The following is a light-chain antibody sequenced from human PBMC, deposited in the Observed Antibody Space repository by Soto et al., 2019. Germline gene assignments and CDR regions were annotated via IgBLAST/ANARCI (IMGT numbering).Light chain of an antibody. CDR2: AAT. CDR3: QQTYSAPIT. Sequence: DIQMTQSPSSLSASVGDRVTITCRASQIMSSYLNWYQQKPGKVPKLLIYAATNLQSGVPRRFSGLGAGTDFTLTISSLQPEDLGTYYCQQTYSAPITFGQGTRLEIK. CDR1: QIMSSY. J-gene: IGKJ5*01. V-gene: IGKV1-39*01.